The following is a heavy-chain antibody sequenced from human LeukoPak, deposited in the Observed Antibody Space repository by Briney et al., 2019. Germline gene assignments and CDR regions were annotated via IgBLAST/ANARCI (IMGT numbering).Heavy chain of an antibody. CDR1: GFTFSSYA. D-gene: IGHD2-15*01. Sequence: GGSLRLSCAASGFTFSSYALHWVRQAPGKGLEWVAVISYDGSNKYYADSVKGRFTISRDNSRNTLYLQMNSLRAEVTAVYYCARVSFSLADNYYYYGINVWGQGTTVTVSS. V-gene: IGHV3-30-3*01. CDR2: ISYDGSNK. CDR3: ARVSFSLADNYYYYGINV. J-gene: IGHJ6*02.